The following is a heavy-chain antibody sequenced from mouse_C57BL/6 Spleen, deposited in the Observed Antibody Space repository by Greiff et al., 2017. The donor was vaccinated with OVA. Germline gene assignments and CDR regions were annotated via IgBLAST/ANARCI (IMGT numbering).Heavy chain of an antibody. CDR2: ISYDGSN. J-gene: IGHJ2*01. V-gene: IGHV3-6*01. Sequence: DVKLQESGPGLVKPSQSLSLTCSVPGYSITRGYYWNWIRQFPGNKLEWMGYISYDGSNNYNPSLKNRISITRDTSKNQFFLKLNSVTTEDTATYYCARKYYYGSSSDDYWGQGTTLTVSS. CDR1: GYSITRGYY. D-gene: IGHD1-1*01. CDR3: ARKYYYGSSSDDY.